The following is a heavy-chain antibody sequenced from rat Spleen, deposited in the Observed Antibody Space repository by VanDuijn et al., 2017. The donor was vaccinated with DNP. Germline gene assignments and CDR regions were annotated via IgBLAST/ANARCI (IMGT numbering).Heavy chain of an antibody. CDR1: GFTFSSYW. CDR2: INTDGGGT. Sequence: EVQLVETGGGLVQPGRSLKLSCVASGFTFSSYWMYWIRQTPGKGLEWVASINTDGGGTYYLDSVKGRFTVSRDDAKSSLYLEMNSLRSDDTAAYYCARHGDYGGYYFDYWGQGVMVTVSS. CDR3: ARHGDYGGYYFDY. J-gene: IGHJ2*01. V-gene: IGHV5-58*01. D-gene: IGHD1-11*01.